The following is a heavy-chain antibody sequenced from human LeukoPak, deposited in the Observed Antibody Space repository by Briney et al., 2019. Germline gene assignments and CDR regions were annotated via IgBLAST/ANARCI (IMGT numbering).Heavy chain of an antibody. Sequence: PSETLSLTCTVSGGSISSSSYYWGWIRQPPGKGLEWVSSISSSSSYIYYADSVKGRFTISRDNAKNSLYLQMNSLRAEDTAVYYCARDSFITMVRGVRVDYYYYMDVWGKGTTVTVSS. CDR3: ARDSFITMVRGVRVDYYYYMDV. CDR2: ISSSSSYI. D-gene: IGHD3-10*01. J-gene: IGHJ6*03. V-gene: IGHV3-21*01. CDR1: GGSISSSS.